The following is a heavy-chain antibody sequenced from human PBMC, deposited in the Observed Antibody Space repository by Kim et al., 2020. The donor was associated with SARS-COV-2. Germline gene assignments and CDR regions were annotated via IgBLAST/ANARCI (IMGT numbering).Heavy chain of an antibody. CDR2: IKQDGSEK. J-gene: IGHJ4*02. D-gene: IGHD3-9*01. Sequence: GGSLRLSCAASGFTFSSYWMSWVRRAPGKGLEWVANIKQDGSEKYYVDSVKGRFTISRDNAKNSLYLQMNSLRAEDTAVYYCARDKLRYFDWLLYEYYFDYWGQGTLVTVSS. V-gene: IGHV3-7*03. CDR1: GFTFSSYW. CDR3: ARDKLRYFDWLLYEYYFDY.